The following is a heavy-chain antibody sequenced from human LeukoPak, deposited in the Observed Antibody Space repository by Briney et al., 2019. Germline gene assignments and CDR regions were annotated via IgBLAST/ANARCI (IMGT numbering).Heavy chain of an antibody. CDR1: GFTFGDYA. CDR3: ARGGRDPEAYYYYYYMDV. Sequence: GGSLRLPCTTSGFTFGDYAMSWVRQAPGKGLEWVSGINWNGGSTGYADSVKGRFTISRDNAKNSLYLQMNSLRAEDTALYYCARGGRDPEAYYYYYYMDVWGKGTTVTVSS. CDR2: INWNGGST. J-gene: IGHJ6*03. V-gene: IGHV3-20*04.